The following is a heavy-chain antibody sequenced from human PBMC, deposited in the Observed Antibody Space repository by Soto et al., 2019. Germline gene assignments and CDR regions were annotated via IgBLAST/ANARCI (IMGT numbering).Heavy chain of an antibody. D-gene: IGHD3-16*01. CDR3: ARDYAYAFDI. CDR2: ISSSSRII. Sequence: GGSLRLSCAASGFTFRSYIINWVRQAPGKGLEWVSYISSSSRIISYADSVKGRFTISRDNARNSLYLEMNSLRDEDTALYYCARDYAYAFDIWGQGTMVTVSS. J-gene: IGHJ3*02. V-gene: IGHV3-48*02. CDR1: GFTFRSYI.